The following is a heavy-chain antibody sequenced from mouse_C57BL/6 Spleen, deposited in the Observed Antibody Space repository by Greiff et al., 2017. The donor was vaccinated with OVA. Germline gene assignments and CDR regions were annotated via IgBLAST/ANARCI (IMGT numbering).Heavy chain of an antibody. V-gene: IGHV1-81*01. J-gene: IGHJ3*01. CDR1: GYTFTSYG. CDR3: ARDYDYDGTSPFAY. D-gene: IGHD2-4*01. Sequence: VQLQQSGAELARPGASVKLSCKASGYTFTSYGISWVKQRTGQGLEWIGEIYPRSGNTYYNEKLQGKATLTADKSSSTAYMELRSLTSEDSAVYFCARDYDYDGTSPFAYWGQGTLVTVSA. CDR2: IYPRSGNT.